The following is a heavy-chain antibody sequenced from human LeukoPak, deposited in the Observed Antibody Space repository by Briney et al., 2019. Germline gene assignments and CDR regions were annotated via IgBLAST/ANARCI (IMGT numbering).Heavy chain of an antibody. CDR1: GFTFDDYT. D-gene: IGHD2-15*01. CDR2: INWNGGST. CDR3: ARRGCSGGSCYGGIYYYYMDV. V-gene: IGHV3-20*04. Sequence: GGSLRLSCAASGFTFDDYTMHWVRQAPGKGLEWVSGINWNGGSTGYADSVKGRFTISRDNAKNSLYLQMNSLRAEDTALYYCARRGCSGGSCYGGIYYYYMDVWGKGTTVTVSS. J-gene: IGHJ6*03.